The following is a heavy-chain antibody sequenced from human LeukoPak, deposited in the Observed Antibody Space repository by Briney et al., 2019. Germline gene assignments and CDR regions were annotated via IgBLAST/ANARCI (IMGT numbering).Heavy chain of an antibody. CDR2: ISSSSSYT. J-gene: IGHJ4*02. CDR1: GFTFSDYY. D-gene: IGHD3-10*01. V-gene: IGHV3-11*03. Sequence: GGSPRLSCAASGFTFSDYYMSWIRQAPGKGLEWVSYISSSSSYTNYADSVKGRFTVSRDNAKNSLYLQMNSLRAEDTAVYYCARCAGFGESCDYWGQGTLVTVSS. CDR3: ARCAGFGESCDY.